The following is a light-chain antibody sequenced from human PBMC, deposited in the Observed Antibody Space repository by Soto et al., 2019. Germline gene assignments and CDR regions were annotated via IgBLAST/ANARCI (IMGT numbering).Light chain of an antibody. CDR1: QSVSSY. CDR2: DAS. CDR3: QQRSNWPEVT. Sequence: EIVLTKSPATLSLSPGERATLSCRASQSVSSYLAWYQQKPGQSPRLLIYDASNRATGIPARFSGSGSGTDFTLTISSLEPEDCAVYFCQQRSNWPEVTFGQGTRLEIK. J-gene: IGKJ5*01. V-gene: IGKV3-11*01.